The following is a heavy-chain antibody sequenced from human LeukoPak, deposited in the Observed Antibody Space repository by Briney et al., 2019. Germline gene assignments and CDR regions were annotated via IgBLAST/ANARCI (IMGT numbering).Heavy chain of an antibody. D-gene: IGHD6-13*01. CDR1: GFTFSSYG. CDR2: IRYDGSNK. CDR3: AKDPTAYSSSWYFDF. J-gene: IGHJ4*02. Sequence: PGGSLRLSCAASGFTFSSYGMHWVRQAPGKGLEWVAFIRYDGSNKCYADSVKGRFTISRDTSRNTLSLQMNSLRAEDTAVYYCAKDPTAYSSSWYFDFWGQGTLVTVSS. V-gene: IGHV3-30*02.